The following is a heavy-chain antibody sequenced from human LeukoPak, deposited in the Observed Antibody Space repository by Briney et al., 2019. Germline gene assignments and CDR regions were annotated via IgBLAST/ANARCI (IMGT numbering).Heavy chain of an antibody. CDR3: ARTRGGALDAFDL. D-gene: IGHD3-16*01. J-gene: IGHJ3*01. CDR2: IYPNDSDT. V-gene: IGHV5-51*01. Sequence: GEPLKISCKGSGYSFNNYWIGWVRQRPGKGLEWMGIIYPNDSDTRNSPSFQGQVTISADKSSSTAYLQWSSLKASDTAMYYCARTRGGALDAFDLWGQGTMVTVSS. CDR1: GYSFNNYW.